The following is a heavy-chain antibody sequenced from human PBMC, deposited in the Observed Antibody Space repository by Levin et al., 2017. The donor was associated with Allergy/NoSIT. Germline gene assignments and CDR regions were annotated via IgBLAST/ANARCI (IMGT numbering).Heavy chain of an antibody. J-gene: IGHJ5*02. V-gene: IGHV4-39*01. Sequence: SQTLSLTCTVSGGSISSSSYYWGWIRQPPGKGLEWIGSIYYSGSTYYNPSLKSRVTISVDTSKNQFSLKLSSVTAADTAVYYCARQTVAVAGMDNWFDPWGQGTLVTVSS. CDR2: IYYSGST. CDR1: GGSISSSSYY. D-gene: IGHD6-19*01. CDR3: ARQTVAVAGMDNWFDP.